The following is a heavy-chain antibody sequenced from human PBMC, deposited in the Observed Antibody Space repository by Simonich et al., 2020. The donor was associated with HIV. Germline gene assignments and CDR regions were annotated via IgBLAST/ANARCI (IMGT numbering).Heavy chain of an antibody. CDR2: INNRGST. Sequence: QVQLQQWGAGLLKPSETLSLTCAVYGGSFRGYHWSMIRQPPGKGRAWIGEINNRGSTNYNPSLKSRVTISGDTSKNQFSLKLSSVTAADTAVYYCARRHPTTVTTPYFDYWGQGTLVTVSS. V-gene: IGHV4-34*01. D-gene: IGHD4-17*01. CDR1: GGSFRGYH. CDR3: ARRHPTTVTTPYFDY. J-gene: IGHJ4*02.